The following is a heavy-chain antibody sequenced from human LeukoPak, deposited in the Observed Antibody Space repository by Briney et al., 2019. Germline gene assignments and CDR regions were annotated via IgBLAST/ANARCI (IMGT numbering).Heavy chain of an antibody. CDR1: GGSISGYF. J-gene: IGHJ4*02. CDR2: IYSTGSS. V-gene: IGHV4-4*07. D-gene: IGHD5-24*01. CDR3: ARASRIDGLTSDH. Sequence: PSETLSLTCTVSGGSISGYFWNWIRQPAGKGLEWIGRIYSTGSSGFNPSLESRVTMSVDTSKNQFSLNLNSVTAADTAVYYCARASRIDGLTSDHWGQGTLVTVSS.